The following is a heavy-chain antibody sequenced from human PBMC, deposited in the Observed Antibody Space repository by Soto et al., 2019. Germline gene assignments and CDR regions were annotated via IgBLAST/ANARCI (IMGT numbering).Heavy chain of an antibody. Sequence: GGSLRLSCAASGFSLSGYTMNWVRQAPGKGLEWVSSISDSSTYIFYADSVRGRFTISRDNAKTSLYLQMNSLRAEDTAVYYCTRDRTPDPFELWGQGTMVTVSS. J-gene: IGHJ3*01. V-gene: IGHV3-21*01. D-gene: IGHD1-7*01. CDR3: TRDRTPDPFEL. CDR2: ISDSSTYI. CDR1: GFSLSGYT.